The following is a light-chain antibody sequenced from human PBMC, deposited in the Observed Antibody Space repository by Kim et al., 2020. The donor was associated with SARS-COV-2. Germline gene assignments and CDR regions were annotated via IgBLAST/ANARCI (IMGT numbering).Light chain of an antibody. CDR1: SLRKYY. Sequence: SSELTQDPAVSVALGQTVRLTCQGDSLRKYYATWYQQRPGQAPTLVLYGKNDRPSGIPDRFSGSASGNTASLTITGAQAEDEGDYYCSSRDSTGDHVVFGGGTQLTVL. CDR2: GKN. V-gene: IGLV3-19*01. CDR3: SSRDSTGDHVV. J-gene: IGLJ3*02.